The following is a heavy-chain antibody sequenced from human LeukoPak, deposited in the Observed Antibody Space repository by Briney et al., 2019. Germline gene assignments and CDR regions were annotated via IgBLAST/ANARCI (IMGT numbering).Heavy chain of an antibody. J-gene: IGHJ4*02. D-gene: IGHD3-22*01. CDR2: ISAYNGDT. CDR1: GYTFTIYV. CDR3: ASNTGSDSSGYAY. Sequence: ASVKVSCKTSGYTFTIYVISWVRQAPGQGLECMGWISAYNGDTNYAQNLQGRVTITTDTSTSTAYMELRSLRSDDTAVYYCASNTGSDSSGYAYWSQGTLVTVSS. V-gene: IGHV1-18*01.